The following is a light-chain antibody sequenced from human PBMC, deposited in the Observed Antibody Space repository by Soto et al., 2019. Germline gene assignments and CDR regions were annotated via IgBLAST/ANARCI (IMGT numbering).Light chain of an antibody. Sequence: EIVLTQSPGTLSLSPGERATLSCRASQSVSSSYLAWYQQKPGQGPRLLIYGASSRATGIPDRFSGSGSGTDFTLTISRLEPEDFAVYYCQQDGSSPPVTFGQGTTLEIK. CDR2: GAS. CDR3: QQDGSSPPVT. V-gene: IGKV3-20*01. J-gene: IGKJ2*01. CDR1: QSVSSSY.